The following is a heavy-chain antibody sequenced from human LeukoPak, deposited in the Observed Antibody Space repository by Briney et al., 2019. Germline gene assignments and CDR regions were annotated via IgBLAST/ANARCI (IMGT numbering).Heavy chain of an antibody. CDR3: ARDRGELLGVLATELGNWVDP. Sequence: GASVKVSCKASGGTFSSYAISWVRQAPGQGLEWMGGIIPIFGTANYAQKFQGRVTMTRDTSTSTVYMELSSLRSEDTAVYYCARDRGELLGVLATELGNWVDPWGQGTLVTVSS. V-gene: IGHV1-69*05. D-gene: IGHD3-10*01. CDR1: GGTFSSYA. CDR2: IIPIFGTA. J-gene: IGHJ5*02.